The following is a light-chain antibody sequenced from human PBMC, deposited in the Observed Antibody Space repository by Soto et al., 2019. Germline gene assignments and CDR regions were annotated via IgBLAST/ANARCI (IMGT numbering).Light chain of an antibody. CDR1: QSVSSY. J-gene: IGKJ4*01. CDR3: QQRSNWPPLLT. CDR2: DAS. V-gene: IGKV3-11*01. Sequence: PGEIATLSFRASQSVSSYLAWYQQKPGQAPRLLIYDASNRATGIPARFSGSGSGTDFTLTISSLEPEDFAVYYCQQRSNWPPLLTFGGGTKVDIK.